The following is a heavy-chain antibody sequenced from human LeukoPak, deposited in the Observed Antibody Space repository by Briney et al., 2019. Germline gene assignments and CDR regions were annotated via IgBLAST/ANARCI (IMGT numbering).Heavy chain of an antibody. D-gene: IGHD6-19*01. V-gene: IGHV3-30*18. J-gene: IGHJ4*02. CDR1: GFSFTTYG. CDR2: ISTDGNNE. Sequence: PGGSLSLSCAASGFSFTTYGIHWVRQAPGQGLEWVAVISTDGNNEYYANSVKGRVTISRDNSKNTVYLQMTSLRTEDTAVYYCAKDQIGWAPGYVSGPLDQRGQRTVVTVSS. CDR3: AKDQIGWAPGYVSGPLDQ.